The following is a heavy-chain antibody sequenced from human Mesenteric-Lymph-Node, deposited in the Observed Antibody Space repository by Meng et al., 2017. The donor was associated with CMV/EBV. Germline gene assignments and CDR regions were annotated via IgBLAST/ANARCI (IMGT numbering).Heavy chain of an antibody. J-gene: IGHJ6*02. V-gene: IGHV3-20*04. CDR2: INWSGGIT. CDR1: GFTFENYG. D-gene: IGHD3-10*01. Sequence: GGSLRLSCAASGFTFENYGMSWVRQAPGKGLEWVSGINWSGGITAYADSVKGRLSISRDNAKNSLYLQMNSLKVEDTAVYYCARAGFMVRGVRGGMDVWGQGTTVTVSS. CDR3: ARAGFMVRGVRGGMDV.